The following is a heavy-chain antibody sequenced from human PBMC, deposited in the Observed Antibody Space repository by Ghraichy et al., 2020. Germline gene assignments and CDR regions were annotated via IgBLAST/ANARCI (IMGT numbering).Heavy chain of an antibody. J-gene: IGHJ6*02. CDR2: INHSGST. Sequence: SQTLSLTCAVYGGSFSGYYWSWIRQPPGKGLEWIGEINHSGSTNYNPSPKSRVTISVDTSKNQFSLKLSSVTAADTAVYYCARGPVHPWIQLPGRDYYYGMDVWGQGTTVIVSS. CDR1: GGSFSGYY. D-gene: IGHD5-18*01. V-gene: IGHV4-34*01. CDR3: ARGPVHPWIQLPGRDYYYGMDV.